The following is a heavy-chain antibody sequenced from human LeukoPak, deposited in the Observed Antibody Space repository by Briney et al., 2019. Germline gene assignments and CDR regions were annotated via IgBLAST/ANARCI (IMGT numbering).Heavy chain of an antibody. CDR3: ARRGARCSSTSCYPRNPPPLFDY. D-gene: IGHD2-2*01. V-gene: IGHV3-23*01. J-gene: IGHJ4*02. CDR2: ISGSGGST. CDR1: GFTFSSYA. Sequence: PGGSLRLSCAASGFTFSSYAMSWVRQAPGKGLEWVSAISGSGGSTYYADSVRGRFTISRANAKNSLYLQMNSLRAEDTAVYYCARRGARCSSTSCYPRNPPPLFDYWGQGTLVTVSS.